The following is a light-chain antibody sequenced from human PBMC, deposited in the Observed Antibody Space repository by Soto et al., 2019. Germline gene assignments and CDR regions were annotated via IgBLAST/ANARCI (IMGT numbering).Light chain of an antibody. Sequence: EIVLTQSPGTLSLSPGERATLSCRASQTITPTFLAWYQQKPGQAPRLLIYGASSMATDIPDRFSGSGSGTDFTLTISKLEPEDFAVYYCQQFGVSPTFGGGTKVEIK. CDR3: QQFGVSPT. CDR2: GAS. CDR1: QTITPTF. V-gene: IGKV3-20*01. J-gene: IGKJ4*01.